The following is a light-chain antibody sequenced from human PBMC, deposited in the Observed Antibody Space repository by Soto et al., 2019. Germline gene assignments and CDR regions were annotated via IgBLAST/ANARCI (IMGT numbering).Light chain of an antibody. CDR3: QQHDTTWT. CDR2: GAS. J-gene: IGKJ2*02. V-gene: IGKV3-20*01. Sequence: EIVLTQSPGTLSSSPGERATLSCRASQNINSKYVAWYQQKPGQAPRLLLHGASSRATGIPDRFSGSGSGTDFTLTISGLAPEDFAVYDCQQHDTTWTFGQGTKLEIK. CDR1: QNINSKY.